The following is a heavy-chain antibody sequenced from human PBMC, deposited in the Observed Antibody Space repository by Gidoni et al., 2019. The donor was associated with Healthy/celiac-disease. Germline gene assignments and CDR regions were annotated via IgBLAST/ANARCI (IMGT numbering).Heavy chain of an antibody. CDR2: NIPIFGTA. J-gene: IGHJ4*02. CDR3: AINWRITAAEGADY. D-gene: IGHD6-13*01. CDR1: GGTFSSYA. V-gene: IGHV1-69*01. Sequence: QVQLVQSGAEVKKPGSSVTVSCKASGGTFSSYAISWVRQAPGQGFEWMGGNIPIFGTANYAQKFQGRVTMTADESTSTAYMELSSLRSEDTAVYYCAINWRITAAEGADYWGQGTLVTVSS.